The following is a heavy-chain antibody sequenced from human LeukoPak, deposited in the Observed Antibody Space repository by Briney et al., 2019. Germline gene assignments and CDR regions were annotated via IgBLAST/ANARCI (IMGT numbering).Heavy chain of an antibody. Sequence: SETLSLTCTVSGGSISSYYWSWIRQPPGKGLEWIGYIYYSGSTNYNPSLKSRVTISVDTSKNQFSLKLSSVTAADTAVYYCARGTLAAAGDSPPDFDYWGQGTLVTVSS. J-gene: IGHJ4*02. CDR3: ARGTLAAAGDSPPDFDY. V-gene: IGHV4-59*01. CDR2: IYYSGST. CDR1: GGSISSYY. D-gene: IGHD6-13*01.